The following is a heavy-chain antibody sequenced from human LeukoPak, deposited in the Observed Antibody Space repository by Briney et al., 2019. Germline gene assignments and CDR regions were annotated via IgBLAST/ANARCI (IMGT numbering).Heavy chain of an antibody. CDR3: ARGDGYNYKFDY. CDR2: ISSSSSYI. Sequence: GGSLRLSCAASGFTFSSYSMNWVRQAPGKGLEWVSSISSSSSYIYYADSVKGRFTISRDNAKNSLYLQMNSLRAEDTAVYYCARGDGYNYKFDYWGQGTLVTVSS. CDR1: GFTFSSYS. D-gene: IGHD5-24*01. V-gene: IGHV3-21*01. J-gene: IGHJ4*02.